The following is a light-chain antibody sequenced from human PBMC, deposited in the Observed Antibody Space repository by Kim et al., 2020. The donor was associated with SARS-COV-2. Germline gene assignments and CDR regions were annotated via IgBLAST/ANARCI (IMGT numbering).Light chain of an antibody. CDR1: ESIVYSDGNIS. V-gene: IGKV2-30*01. J-gene: IGKJ3*01. CDR2: KVS. Sequence: PASISCRSSESIVYSDGNISLNWFHQRPGQSPRRLIYKVSNRDSGVPDRFSGSGSGTDFTLQISRVEAEDVGVYYCMQGTHWPFTFGPGTKVDIK. CDR3: MQGTHWPFT.